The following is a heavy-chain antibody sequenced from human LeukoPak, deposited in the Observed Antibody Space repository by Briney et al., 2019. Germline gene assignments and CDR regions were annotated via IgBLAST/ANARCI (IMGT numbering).Heavy chain of an antibody. J-gene: IGHJ5*02. CDR2: IFNSGTT. CDR3: VRGAGYSGFDP. D-gene: IGHD1-26*01. V-gene: IGHV4-59*01. Sequence: PSETLSLTCSVSVGSISSFYWSWIRQPPGKGLEWIGYIFNSGTTNYNPSLKSRVTISVDTSKNQFSLKLSSVTAADTAVYYCVRGAGYSGFDPWGQGTLVTVS. CDR1: VGSISSFY.